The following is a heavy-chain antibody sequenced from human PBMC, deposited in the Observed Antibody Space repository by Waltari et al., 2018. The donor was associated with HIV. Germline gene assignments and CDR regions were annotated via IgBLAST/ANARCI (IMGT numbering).Heavy chain of an antibody. V-gene: IGHV4-39*01. D-gene: IGHD3-9*01. J-gene: IGHJ4*02. CDR2: IYYSGSP. CDR3: ARHRRNDIGDY. Sequence: QLQLQESGPGLVKPSETLSLTCTVSGGSISSSNYYWGGLRQPPGKGLEGIGSIYYSGSPYYNPSLKSRVTISIDTSKNQFSLKLSSVTAADTAVYYCARHRRNDIGDYWGQGTLVTVSS. CDR1: GGSISSSNYY.